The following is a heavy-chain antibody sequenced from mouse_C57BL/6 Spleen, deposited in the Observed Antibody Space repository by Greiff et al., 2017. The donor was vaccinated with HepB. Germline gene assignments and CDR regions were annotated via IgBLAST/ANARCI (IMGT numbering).Heavy chain of an antibody. V-gene: IGHV1-53*01. D-gene: IGHD2-1*01. CDR2: INPSNGGT. CDR1: GYTFTSYW. Sequence: QVQLQQPGTELVKPGASVKLSCKASGYTFTSYWMHWVKQRPGQGLEWIGNINPSNGGTNYNEKFKSKATLTVDKSSSTAYMQLSSLTSEDSAVYDCAKGSHGNYVRNYFDYWGQGTTLTVSS. J-gene: IGHJ2*01. CDR3: AKGSHGNYVRNYFDY.